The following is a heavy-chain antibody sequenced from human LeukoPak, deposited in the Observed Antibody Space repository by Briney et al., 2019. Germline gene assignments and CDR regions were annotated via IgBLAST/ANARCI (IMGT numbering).Heavy chain of an antibody. CDR3: ARGPPGVASAGTDAHYYYYMNV. J-gene: IGHJ6*03. D-gene: IGHD6-13*01. V-gene: IGHV4-34*01. Sequence: SETLSLTCAVYGGPFSGYYWSWIRQPPGKGLEWIGEINHSVITNYNPSLKSRVTISVDTSKKQFSLKLSSVTAADTAVYYCARGPPGVASAGTDAHYYYYMNVWGKGTTVTVSS. CDR2: INHSVIT. CDR1: GGPFSGYY.